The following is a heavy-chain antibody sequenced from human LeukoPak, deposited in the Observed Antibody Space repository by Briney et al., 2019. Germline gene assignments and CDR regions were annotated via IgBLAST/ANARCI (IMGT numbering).Heavy chain of an antibody. CDR1: GFTFSSYA. D-gene: IGHD1-26*01. Sequence: GGSLRLSCAASGFTFSSYAMSWIRQAPGKGLEWVSYISSTSSTIFYADSVKGRFTISRDNAKNSLYLHMNSLRVEDTAVYFCARVHIHTSGSYYPVDYWGQGTLVTVSS. V-gene: IGHV3-48*01. CDR3: ARVHIHTSGSYYPVDY. J-gene: IGHJ4*02. CDR2: ISSTSSTI.